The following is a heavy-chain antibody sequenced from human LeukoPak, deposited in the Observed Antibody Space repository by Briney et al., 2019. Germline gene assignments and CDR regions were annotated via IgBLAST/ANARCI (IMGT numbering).Heavy chain of an antibody. CDR2: IYHSGST. D-gene: IGHD6-19*01. V-gene: IGHV4-4*02. J-gene: IGHJ4*02. Sequence: PSGTLSLTCAVSGGSISSSNWWSWVRQPPGKGLEWIGEIYHSGSTNYNPSLKSRVTISVDKSKNQFSLKLSSVTAADTAVYYCARGRSSGWYGADIYYFDYWGQGTLVTASS. CDR1: GGSISSSNW. CDR3: ARGRSSGWYGADIYYFDY.